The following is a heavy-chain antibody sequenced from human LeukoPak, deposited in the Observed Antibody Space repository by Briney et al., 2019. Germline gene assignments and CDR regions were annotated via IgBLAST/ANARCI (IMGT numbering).Heavy chain of an antibody. V-gene: IGHV3-30*18. CDR3: AKDRRGYSAYDVDYFDY. Sequence: GGSLRLSCAASGFTFTEYGMHWVRQAPGKGLEWVAVISYDGSNKYYADSVKGRFTISRDNSKNTLFPQMNSLRTEDTAVYYCAKDRRGYSAYDVDYFDYWGQGTLVTVSS. CDR2: ISYDGSNK. J-gene: IGHJ4*02. CDR1: GFTFTEYG. D-gene: IGHD5-12*01.